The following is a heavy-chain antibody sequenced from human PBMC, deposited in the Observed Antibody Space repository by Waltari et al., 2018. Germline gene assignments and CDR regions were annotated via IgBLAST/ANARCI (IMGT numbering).Heavy chain of an antibody. V-gene: IGHV4-59*11. D-gene: IGHD3-16*01. CDR2: SYYSGRT. J-gene: IGHJ4*02. CDR1: GGSISSHY. CDR3: ARDGGGMWEGRFDY. Sequence: QVQLQESGPGLVKPSETLSLTCTVSGGSISSHYWSWIRQPPGKGLEWIGYSYYSGRTNYNPSLKSRVTISVDTSKNQFSLKLSSVTAADTAVYYCARDGGGMWEGRFDYWGQGTLVTVSS.